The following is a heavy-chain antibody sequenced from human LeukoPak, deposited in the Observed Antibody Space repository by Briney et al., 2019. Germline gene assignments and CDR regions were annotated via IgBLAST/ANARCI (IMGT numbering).Heavy chain of an antibody. J-gene: IGHJ4*02. Sequence: SETLSLTCTVSGGSIGTYYWSWIRQPPGKGLEWIGYIYYNGYTDYNPSLKSRVTISLHTSKNQFSLNLSSVTAADTAVYFCARGFRGDNFDYWGQGTLVTVSS. CDR3: ARGFRGDNFDY. V-gene: IGHV4-59*08. D-gene: IGHD7-27*01. CDR1: GGSIGTYY. CDR2: IYYNGYT.